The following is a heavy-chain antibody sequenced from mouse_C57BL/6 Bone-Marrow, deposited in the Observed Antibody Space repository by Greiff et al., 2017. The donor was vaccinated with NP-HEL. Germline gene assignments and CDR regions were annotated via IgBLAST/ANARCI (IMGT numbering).Heavy chain of an antibody. CDR1: GFTFSDYG. J-gene: IGHJ4*01. CDR3: ARQVYGSGAMDY. Sequence: EVQLQESGGGLVQPGGSLKLSCAASGFTFSDYGMAWVRQAPRTGPEWVAFISNLAYSIYYADTVTGRFTISRENAKNTLYLEMSSLRSEDTAMYYCARQVYGSGAMDYWGQGTSVTVSS. D-gene: IGHD1-1*01. CDR2: ISNLAYSI. V-gene: IGHV5-15*01.